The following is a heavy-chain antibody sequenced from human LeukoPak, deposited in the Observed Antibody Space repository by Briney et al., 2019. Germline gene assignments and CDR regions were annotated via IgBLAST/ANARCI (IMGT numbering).Heavy chain of an antibody. J-gene: IGHJ4*02. D-gene: IGHD3-22*01. V-gene: IGHV4-34*01. CDR2: INHSGST. Sequence: SETLSLTCTVSGGSTNSYYWSWIRQPPGKGLEWIGEINHSGSTNYNPSLKSRVTISVDTSKNQFSLKLSSVTAADTAVYYCARGDSIYYDSSGYSYWGQGTLVTVSS. CDR1: GGSTNSYY. CDR3: ARGDSIYYDSSGYSY.